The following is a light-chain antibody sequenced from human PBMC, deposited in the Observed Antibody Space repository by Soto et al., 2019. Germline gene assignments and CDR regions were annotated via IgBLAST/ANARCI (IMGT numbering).Light chain of an antibody. CDR3: QQYGYPPPSA. J-gene: IGKJ2*01. V-gene: IGKV3-20*01. CDR2: GAS. Sequence: EIVLTQSPGTLSLSPGERATLSCRASQSVSSSYLAWYQQKPGQAPRVLIHGASSRATGIPDRISGSGSGTDFTLTISRLKPEGCAVYFCQQYGYPPPSAFGQGTKVQLK. CDR1: QSVSSSY.